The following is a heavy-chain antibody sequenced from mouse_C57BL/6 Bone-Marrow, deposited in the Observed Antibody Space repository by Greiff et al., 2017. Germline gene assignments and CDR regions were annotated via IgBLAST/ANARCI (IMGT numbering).Heavy chain of an antibody. V-gene: IGHV1-22*01. CDR1: GYTFTDYN. D-gene: IGHD1-1*01. J-gene: IGHJ3*01. CDR3: ARGPLLLRSAWFAY. CDR2: INPNNGGT. Sequence: VQLQQSGPELVKPGASVKMSCKASGYTFTDYNMHWVKQSHGKSLEWIGYINPNNGGTSYNQKFKGKATLTVNKSSSTAYMELRSLTSEDSAVYYCARGPLLLRSAWFAYWGQGTLVTVSA.